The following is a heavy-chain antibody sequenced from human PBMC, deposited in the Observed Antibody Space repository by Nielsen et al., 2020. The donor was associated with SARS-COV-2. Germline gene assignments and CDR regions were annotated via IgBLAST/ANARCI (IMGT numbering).Heavy chain of an antibody. V-gene: IGHV3-30*03. D-gene: IGHD3-3*01. CDR2: ISYDGSNK. J-gene: IGHJ4*02. CDR3: ARRDDFWSGYSLDY. CDR1: GFTFSSYG. Sequence: GESLKISCAASGFTFSSYGMHWVRQAPGKGLEWVAVISYDGSNKYYADSVKGRFTISRDNSKNTLYLQMNSLRAEDTAVYYCARRDDFWSGYSLDYWGQGTLVTVSS.